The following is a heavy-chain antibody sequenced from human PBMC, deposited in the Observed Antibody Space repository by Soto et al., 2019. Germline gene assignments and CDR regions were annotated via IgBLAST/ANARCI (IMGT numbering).Heavy chain of an antibody. CDR1: GGTFNNYP. V-gene: IGHV1-69*01. D-gene: IGHD5-12*01. Sequence: QVQLVQSGAEVKKPWSSVKVSCKASGGTFNNYPITWVRQAPGEGLEWMGGSIPIFGTANYAQKFQGRVTISVDESTSTAYMELSSLRSEDTAVYYCARGRGYSGDDHYYYFDMDVWGQGTTVTVSS. CDR2: SIPIFGTA. J-gene: IGHJ6*02. CDR3: ARGRGYSGDDHYYYFDMDV.